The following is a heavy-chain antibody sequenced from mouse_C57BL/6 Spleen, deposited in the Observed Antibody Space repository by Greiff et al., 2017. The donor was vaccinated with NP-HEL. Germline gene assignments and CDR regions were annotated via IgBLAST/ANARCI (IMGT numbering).Heavy chain of an antibody. CDR2: IHPNSGST. Sequence: QVQLKQPGAELVKPGASVKLSCKASGYTFTSYWMHWVKQRSGQGLEWIGMIHPNSGSTNYNEKFKSKATLTVDKSSSTAYMQLSSLTSEDSAVYYCARSLYYYGSRGYYFDYWGQGTTLTVSS. V-gene: IGHV1-64*01. CDR1: GYTFTSYW. CDR3: ARSLYYYGSRGYYFDY. D-gene: IGHD1-1*01. J-gene: IGHJ2*01.